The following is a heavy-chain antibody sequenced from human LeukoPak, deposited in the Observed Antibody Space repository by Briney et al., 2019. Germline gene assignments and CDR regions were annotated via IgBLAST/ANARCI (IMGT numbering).Heavy chain of an antibody. CDR3: ARDRASGGFDY. Sequence: SVKVSCKASGGTFSSYAISWVRPAAGQGLEWMGGIIPIFGTANYAQKFQGRVTITADESTSTAYMELSSLRSEDTAVYYCARDRASGGFDYWGQGTLVTVSS. V-gene: IGHV1-69*13. J-gene: IGHJ4*02. CDR1: GGTFSSYA. D-gene: IGHD1-14*01. CDR2: IIPIFGTA.